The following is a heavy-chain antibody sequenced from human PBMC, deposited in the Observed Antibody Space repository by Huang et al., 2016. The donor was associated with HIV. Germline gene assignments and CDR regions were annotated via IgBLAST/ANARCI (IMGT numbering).Heavy chain of an antibody. CDR1: GFSFSSYT. J-gene: IGHJ5*02. CDR3: AKDRVAGTGHCFDP. D-gene: IGHD6-19*01. Sequence: EVKLLESGGGLVQPGGSLRLSCAASGFSFSSYTMTWVRQAPGKGLEWVSSIRGRDNTTFYADSVKGRLTISRDNSKNTLYLQMKSLRVDDTAVYYCAKDRVAGTGHCFDPWGQGTLVTVSS. V-gene: IGHV3-23*01. CDR2: IRGRDNTT.